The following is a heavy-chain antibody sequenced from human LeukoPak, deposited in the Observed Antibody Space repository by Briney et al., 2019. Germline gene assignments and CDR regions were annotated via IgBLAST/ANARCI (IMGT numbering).Heavy chain of an antibody. CDR2: VSRISGII. Sequence: PGGSLRLSCAASGFSFDDYAMHWVRQTPGKGLEWVSGVSRISGIIGDEDSVKGRFTISRDNGENTLYLQMSRLSPEDTALYYCSKDIEKLPNFYFDYWGQGSPVTVSS. D-gene: IGHD2-15*01. V-gene: IGHV3-9*01. J-gene: IGHJ4*02. CDR3: SKDIEKLPNFYFDY. CDR1: GFSFDDYA.